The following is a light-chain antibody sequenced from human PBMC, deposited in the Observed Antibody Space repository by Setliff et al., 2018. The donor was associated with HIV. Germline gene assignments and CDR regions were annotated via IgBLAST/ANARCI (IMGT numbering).Light chain of an antibody. CDR1: ALPKQY. J-gene: IGLJ1*01. CDR2: KDS. V-gene: IGLV3-25*03. CDR3: QSADSSGTYYV. Sequence: SYDLTQPPSVSVSPGQTARITCSGDALPKQYAYWYQQKPGQAPVLVIYKDSARPSGIPERFSGSSSGTTVTLTISGVQAEDEADYYCQSADSSGTYYVFGTGTKVTVL.